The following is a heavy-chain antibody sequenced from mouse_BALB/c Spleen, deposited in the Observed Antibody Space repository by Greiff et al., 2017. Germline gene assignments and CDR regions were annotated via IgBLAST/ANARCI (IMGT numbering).Heavy chain of an antibody. Sequence: VKLQESGAELVRPGTSVKVSCKASGYAFTNYLIEWVKQRPGQGLEWIGVINPGSGGTNYNEKFKGKATLTADKSSSTAYMQLSSLTSDDSAVYFCARSNGYYAMDYWGQGTSVTVSS. V-gene: IGHV1-54*01. CDR1: GYAFTNYL. J-gene: IGHJ4*01. CDR2: INPGSGGT. CDR3: ARSNGYYAMDY.